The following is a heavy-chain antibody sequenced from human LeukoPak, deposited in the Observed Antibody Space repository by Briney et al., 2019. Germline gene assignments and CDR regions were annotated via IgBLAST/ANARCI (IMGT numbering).Heavy chain of an antibody. CDR3: AKDRAVGATPGGYFDY. CDR2: ISGSGGST. CDR1: EFTFSSYA. D-gene: IGHD1-26*01. J-gene: IGHJ4*02. V-gene: IGHV3-23*01. Sequence: GGSLRLSCAASEFTFSSYAMSWVRQAPGKGLEWVSAISGSGGSTYYADSVKGRFTISRDNSKNTLYLQMNSLRAEDTAVYYCAKDRAVGATPGGYFDYWGQGTLVTVSS.